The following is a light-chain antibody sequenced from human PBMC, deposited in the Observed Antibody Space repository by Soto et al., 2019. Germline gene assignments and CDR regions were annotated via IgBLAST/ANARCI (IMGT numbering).Light chain of an antibody. CDR1: QTISTY. V-gene: IGKV3-11*01. Sequence: EIVLTQSPATLSLSPGQRATLSCRASQTISTYLAWYQHKPGQAPRLLIYGASNRAAGIPARFSASGSGTDFTLTICRLEPEDFALYYCQQHYNWPRTFGQGTKVEI. CDR2: GAS. J-gene: IGKJ1*01. CDR3: QQHYNWPRT.